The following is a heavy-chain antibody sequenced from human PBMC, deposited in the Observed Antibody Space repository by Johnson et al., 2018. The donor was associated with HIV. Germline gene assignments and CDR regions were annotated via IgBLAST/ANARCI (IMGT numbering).Heavy chain of an antibody. J-gene: IGHJ3*02. CDR3: ARALGATYAFDI. CDR1: GFTFSSYA. D-gene: IGHD1-26*01. V-gene: IGHV3-13*01. Sequence: VQLVESGGGVVQPGRSLRLSCAASGFTFSSYAMHWVRQAPGKGLEWVSAIGTAGDTYYPGSVKGRFTISRENAKNSLYLQMNSLRAGDTAVYYCARALGATYAFDIWGQGTMVTVSS. CDR2: IGTAGDT.